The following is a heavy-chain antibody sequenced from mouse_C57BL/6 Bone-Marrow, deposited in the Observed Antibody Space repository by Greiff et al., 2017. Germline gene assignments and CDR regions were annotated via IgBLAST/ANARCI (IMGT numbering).Heavy chain of an antibody. Sequence: EAGGGLVQPKGSLKLSCAASGFSFNTYAMNWVRQAPGKGLEWVARIRSKSNNYATYYADSVKDRFTISRDDSESMLYLQMNNLKTEDTAMYYCVRQYYGSALLFAYWGQGTLVTVSA. CDR2: IRSKSNNYAT. D-gene: IGHD1-1*01. V-gene: IGHV10-1*01. CDR3: VRQYYGSALLFAY. J-gene: IGHJ3*01. CDR1: GFSFNTYA.